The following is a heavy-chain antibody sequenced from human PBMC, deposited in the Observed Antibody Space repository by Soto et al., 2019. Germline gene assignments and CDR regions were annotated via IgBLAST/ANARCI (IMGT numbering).Heavy chain of an antibody. J-gene: IGHJ5*02. CDR3: AKVGVLRTNFRWFDL. CDR1: GFAFQTYT. CDR2: ITISGNYI. V-gene: IGHV3-21*01. D-gene: IGHD2-8*01. Sequence: GSLRLSCADSGFAFQTYTMEWLRQPPGKGLEWVSSITISGNYIYYADSVKGRFTISGDNGRNSVYLQMNSLRAEDTAVYYCAKVGVLRTNFRWFDLWGQG.